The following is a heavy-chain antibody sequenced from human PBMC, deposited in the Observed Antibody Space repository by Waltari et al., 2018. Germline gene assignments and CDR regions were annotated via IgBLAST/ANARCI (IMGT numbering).Heavy chain of an antibody. D-gene: IGHD6-6*01. CDR3: ARDMGSSILLGR. CDR1: GLTGCTYR. Sequence: EVQLVESGGGLVKPGGSLSLSCAASGLTGCTYRMKWVSQAPGKGLVGVSSISSSSIYIYYADSVKGRFTISRDNAKNSLYLQMNSLRAEDTAVYYCARDMGSSILLGRWGQGTMVTVSS. CDR2: ISSSSIYI. V-gene: IGHV3-21*01. J-gene: IGHJ3*01.